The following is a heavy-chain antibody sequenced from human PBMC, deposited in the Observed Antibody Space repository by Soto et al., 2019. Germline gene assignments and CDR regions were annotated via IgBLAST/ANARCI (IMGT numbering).Heavy chain of an antibody. Sequence: PSETLSLTCAVSGYSISSGYYWGWIRQPPGKGLEWIGSIYHSGSTYYNPSLKSLVTISVDTSKNQFSLKLSCVTCANTAVYYCACTAYYYYNSRGYYSPPPFGDGGHRXLVAISS. CDR3: ACTAYYYYNSRGYYSPPPFGD. CDR1: GYSISSGYY. D-gene: IGHD3-22*01. CDR2: IYHSGST. V-gene: IGHV4-38-2*01. J-gene: IGHJ4*01.